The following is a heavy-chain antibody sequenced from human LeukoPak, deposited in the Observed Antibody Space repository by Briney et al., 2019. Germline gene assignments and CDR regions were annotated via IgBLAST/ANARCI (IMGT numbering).Heavy chain of an antibody. CDR2: IYYSGST. Sequence: PSETLSLTCTVSGGSISSSSYYWGWIRQPPGKGLEWIGSIYYSGSTYYNPSLKSRVTISVDTSKNQFSLKLSSVTAADTAVYYCASGTYYYGSDGFPPDYWGQGTLVTVSS. CDR1: GGSISSSSYY. D-gene: IGHD3-10*01. CDR3: ASGTYYYGSDGFPPDY. V-gene: IGHV4-39*01. J-gene: IGHJ4*02.